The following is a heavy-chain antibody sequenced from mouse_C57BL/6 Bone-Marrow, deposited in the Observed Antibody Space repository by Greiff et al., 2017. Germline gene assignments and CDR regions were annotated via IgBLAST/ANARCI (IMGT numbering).Heavy chain of an antibody. V-gene: IGHV2-9*01. CDR2: IWGGGSQ. Sequence: QVQLQQSGPGLVAPSQSLSITCTVSGFSLTSYGVDWVSQPPGKGLEWLGVIWGGGSQTYNSALLSRLSISKDNSKIQVFLKRNSLQTGDTTMYYCAKLGNYDAMDYWGQGTSVTVSS. J-gene: IGHJ4*01. D-gene: IGHD2-1*01. CDR3: AKLGNYDAMDY. CDR1: GFSLTSYG.